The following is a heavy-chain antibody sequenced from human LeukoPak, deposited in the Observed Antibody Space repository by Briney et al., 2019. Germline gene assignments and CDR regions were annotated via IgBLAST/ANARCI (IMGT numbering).Heavy chain of an antibody. CDR2: ISGSDGST. CDR3: AKRGCSNGVCYTDDI. CDR1: GFTFSSYA. Sequence: GGSLRLSCAASGFTFSSYAMSWVRQAPGKGLEWVSAISGSDGSTYYADSVKGRFTISRDNSKNTLYVQMNGLRAEDTDVYYCAKRGCSNGVCYTDDIWGQGTMVTVSS. V-gene: IGHV3-23*01. D-gene: IGHD2-8*01. J-gene: IGHJ3*02.